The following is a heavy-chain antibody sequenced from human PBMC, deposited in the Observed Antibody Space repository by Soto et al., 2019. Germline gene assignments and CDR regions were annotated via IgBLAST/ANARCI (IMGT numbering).Heavy chain of an antibody. CDR1: GGSFSGYY. CDR2: IIHTGST. CDR3: ARVGQPPSDY. V-gene: IGHV4-34*12. D-gene: IGHD2-2*01. J-gene: IGHJ4*02. Sequence: QVQLQQWGAGLLKPSETLSLTCAVSGGSFSGYYWSWIRQPPGKGLEWIGEIIHTGSTNYNPSLKSRITIPVDTSKKHFSLKLSSVTAADTAVYYCARVGQPPSDYWGQGTLVTVSS.